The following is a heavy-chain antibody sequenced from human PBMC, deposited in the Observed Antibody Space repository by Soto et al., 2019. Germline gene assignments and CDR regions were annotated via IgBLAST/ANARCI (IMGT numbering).Heavy chain of an antibody. CDR2: IDRGDEK. Sequence: SGPTLVNPTQPLTLTCTFSGFSLSTSGMCVSWIRKPPRKALEWLALIDRGDEKYYSTSLKTRLTISKDTSKNQVVLTMTNMDLVDTATYYFARIRNTRGSGWYYFDYWGQGTLVTVSS. D-gene: IGHD6-19*01. V-gene: IGHV2-70*01. CDR3: ARIRNTRGSGWYYFDY. CDR1: GFSLSTSGMC. J-gene: IGHJ4*02.